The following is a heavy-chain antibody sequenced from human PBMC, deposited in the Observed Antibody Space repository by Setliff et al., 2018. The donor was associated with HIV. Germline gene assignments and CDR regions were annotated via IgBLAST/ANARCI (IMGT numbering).Heavy chain of an antibody. J-gene: IGHJ3*01. Sequence: PSETLSLTCAVYTESLTRYDWAWIRQSPEKGLEWIGEIDDSGSIIYNPSLQSRVTMSVDTSKNQFSLRLTSVTAADTAVYYCARQITSVTPEMLVVNDAFDVWGQGKMVTVSS. CDR3: ARQITSVTPEMLVVNDAFDV. CDR2: IDDSGSI. CDR1: TESLTRYD. V-gene: IGHV4-34*01. D-gene: IGHD4-17*01.